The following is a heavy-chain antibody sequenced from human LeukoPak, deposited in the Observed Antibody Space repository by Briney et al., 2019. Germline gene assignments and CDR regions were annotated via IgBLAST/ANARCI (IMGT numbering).Heavy chain of an antibody. CDR1: GFTFSDYY. J-gene: IGHJ5*02. V-gene: IGHV3-11*01. Sequence: GGSLRLSCAASGFTFSDYYMSWIRQAPGKGLEWLSYIGSSGSTIYYADSVKGRFTISRDNAKNSLYLQMNSLRAEDTAVYYCARDKDDYGSGNHWFDPWGQGTLVTVSS. D-gene: IGHD3-10*01. CDR2: IGSSGSTI. CDR3: ARDKDDYGSGNHWFDP.